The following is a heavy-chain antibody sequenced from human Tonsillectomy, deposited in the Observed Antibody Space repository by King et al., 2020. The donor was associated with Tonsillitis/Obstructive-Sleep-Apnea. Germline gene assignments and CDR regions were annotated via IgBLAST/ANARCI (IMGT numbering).Heavy chain of an antibody. V-gene: IGHV3-21*01. CDR2: SSSSSSDI. J-gene: IGHJ4*02. D-gene: IGHD2-15*01. CDR1: GFTLSSYS. CDR3: ARDSRVVAATRNDY. Sequence: VQLVESGGGLVKPGGSLRLSCAASGFTLSSYSMNWVRQAPGEGLDWVSCSSSSSSDIYVADAVKGRCTISRDNAKNSLYLQMNSLRAEDTAVYYCARDSRVVAATRNDYWGQGTLVTVSS.